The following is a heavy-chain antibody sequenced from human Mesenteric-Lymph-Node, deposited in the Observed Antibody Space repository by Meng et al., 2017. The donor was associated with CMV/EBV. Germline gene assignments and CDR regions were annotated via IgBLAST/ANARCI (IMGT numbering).Heavy chain of an antibody. CDR1: GFPFNSYT. CDR2: ISGSSSFM. Sequence: GESLKISCAASGFPFNSYTFNWVRQAPGRGLEWVASISGSSSFMFYADSVKGRFTISRDNAKNSLYLQMDSLRAEDTAVYYCARHPDYRFDYWGQGTLVTVSS. CDR3: ARHPDYRFDY. V-gene: IGHV3-21*01. J-gene: IGHJ4*02. D-gene: IGHD4-11*01.